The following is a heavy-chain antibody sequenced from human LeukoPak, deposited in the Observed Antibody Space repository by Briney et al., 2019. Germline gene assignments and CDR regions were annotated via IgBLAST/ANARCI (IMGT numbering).Heavy chain of an antibody. CDR3: ARDCEWASCAFDI. CDR1: GGSISSSSYY. D-gene: IGHD2-15*01. J-gene: IGHJ3*02. Sequence: PSETLSLTCTVSGGSISSSSYYWGWIRQPPGKAMEWIGSIYYSGSTYYNPSLKSRVTISLDTSENQFSLKLSSVTAADTAVYYCARDCEWASCAFDIWGQGTMVTVSS. V-gene: IGHV4-39*07. CDR2: IYYSGST.